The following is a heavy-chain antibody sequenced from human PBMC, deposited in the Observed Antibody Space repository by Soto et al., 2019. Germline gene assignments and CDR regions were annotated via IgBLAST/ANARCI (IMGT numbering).Heavy chain of an antibody. Sequence: QVQLVQSGAEVKKPASSVKVSCKASGGSFSNYAITWVRQAPGQGLEWMGGIIPIFGTATYAQKFQGKVTITADESTSTAYMELSSLRSDDTAVYYCARRFEGDSSSWSWFDPWGQGTLVIVSS. D-gene: IGHD6-13*01. CDR1: GGSFSNYA. CDR3: ARRFEGDSSSWSWFDP. V-gene: IGHV1-69*01. CDR2: IIPIFGTA. J-gene: IGHJ5*02.